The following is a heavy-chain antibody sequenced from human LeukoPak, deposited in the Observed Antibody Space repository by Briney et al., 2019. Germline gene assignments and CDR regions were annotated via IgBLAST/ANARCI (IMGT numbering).Heavy chain of an antibody. CDR3: ARTFPGIAAPRYYYMDV. CDR2: INPNSGGT. J-gene: IGHJ6*03. CDR1: GYTFTGYY. Sequence: GASVKVSCKASGYTFTGYYMHWVRQAPGQVLGEMGGINPNSGGTNYAQKFQGRVTMTRDTSISTAYMELSRLRSDDTAVYYCARTFPGIAAPRYYYMDVWGKGTTVTISS. V-gene: IGHV1-2*02. D-gene: IGHD6-13*01.